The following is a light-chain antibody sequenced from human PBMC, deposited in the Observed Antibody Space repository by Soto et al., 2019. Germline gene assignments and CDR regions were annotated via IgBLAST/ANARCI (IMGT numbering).Light chain of an antibody. V-gene: IGKV3-11*01. CDR2: DAS. J-gene: IGKJ1*01. CDR3: QQRSTTWT. CDR1: QSVSSY. Sequence: EIVLTQSPATLSLSPGERATLSCRASQSVSSYLAWYQQKPGQAPRLLIYDASNRATGIPARFSGSGSGTDFTLTISSLEPEDFEVYYYQQRSTTWTFGQGTKVEIK.